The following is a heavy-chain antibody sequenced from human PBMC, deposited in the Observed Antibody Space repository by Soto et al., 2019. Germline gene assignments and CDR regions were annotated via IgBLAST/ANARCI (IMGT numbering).Heavy chain of an antibody. Sequence: SETLSLTCTVSGGSISSYYWSWIRQPPGKGLEWIGYIYYSGSTNYNPSLKSRVTISVDTSKNQFSLTVTSVTAADPAVYYCGRRIVATETFDYWGQGTLVTVSS. CDR2: IYYSGST. J-gene: IGHJ4*02. CDR3: GRRIVATETFDY. V-gene: IGHV4-59*08. CDR1: GGSISSYY. D-gene: IGHD5-12*01.